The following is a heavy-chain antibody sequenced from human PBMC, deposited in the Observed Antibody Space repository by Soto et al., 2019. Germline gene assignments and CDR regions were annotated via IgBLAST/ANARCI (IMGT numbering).Heavy chain of an antibody. V-gene: IGHV3-30-3*01. CDR3: VRDRLQYFDWLLTLYY. J-gene: IGHJ4*02. CDR2: ISHDGSKR. CDR1: EFSFSTYP. Sequence: PGGSLRLSCAASEFSFSTYPMHWVRQAPGKGLEWVAVISHDGSKRYYADSVKGRFTISRDNSKNTLYLQMNSLRIEDTAVYYCVRDRLQYFDWLLTLYYWGQGTLVTVSS. D-gene: IGHD3-9*01.